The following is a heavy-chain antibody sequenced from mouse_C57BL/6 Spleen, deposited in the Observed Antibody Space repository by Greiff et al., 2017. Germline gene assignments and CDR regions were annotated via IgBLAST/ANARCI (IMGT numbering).Heavy chain of an antibody. D-gene: IGHD2-2*01. CDR3: ARSTMVTTGANWDVNY. V-gene: IGHV1-55*01. CDR2: IYPGSGST. J-gene: IGHJ2*01. CDR1: GYTFTSYW. Sequence: QVQLQQPGAELVKPGASVKMSCKASGYTFTSYWITWVKQRPGQGLEWIGDIYPGSGSTNYNEKFKSKATLTVDTSSSTAYMQLSSLTSEDSAVYYCARSTMVTTGANWDVNYWGQGTTLTVSS.